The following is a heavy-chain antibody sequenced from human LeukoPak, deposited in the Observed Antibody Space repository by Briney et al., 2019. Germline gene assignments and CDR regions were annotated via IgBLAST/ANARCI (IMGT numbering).Heavy chain of an antibody. J-gene: IGHJ3*01. V-gene: IGHV3-30*04. CDR2: ISFDGSYK. Sequence: PGTSLRLSCTASGFTISGDAMHCVRQAPGKRLQWVAHISFDGSYKYYADSVKGRFTISRDNSKNTLYLQMNSLRTDDTALFYCARETLDALDLWGPGTLVTVSS. CDR1: GFTISGDA. CDR3: ARETLDALDL.